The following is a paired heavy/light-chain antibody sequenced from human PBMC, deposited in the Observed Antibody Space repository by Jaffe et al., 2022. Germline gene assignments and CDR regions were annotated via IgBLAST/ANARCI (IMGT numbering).Heavy chain of an antibody. CDR1: GYTFTGYY. CDR2: INPNSGGT. Sequence: QVQLVQSGAEVKKPGASVTVSCKASGYTFTGYYMHWVRQAPGQGLEWMGRINPNSGGTNYAQKFQGRVTMTRDTSISTAYMELSRLRSDDTAVYYCARSLGSCSGGSCYTSFDYWGQGTLVTVSS. V-gene: IGHV1-2*06. D-gene: IGHD2-15*01. J-gene: IGHJ4*02. CDR3: ARSLGSCSGGSCYTSFDY.
Light chain of an antibody. CDR3: TSYTTSSTGV. V-gene: IGLV2-14*01. CDR2: EVS. J-gene: IGLJ3*02. CDR1: SSDVGGYNY. Sequence: QSALTQPASVSGSPGQSITISCTGTSSDVGGYNYVSWYQQHPGKAPKLMIYEVSHRPSGVSNRFSGSKSGNTASLTISGLQAEDEADYYCTSYTTSSTGVFGGGTKLTVL.